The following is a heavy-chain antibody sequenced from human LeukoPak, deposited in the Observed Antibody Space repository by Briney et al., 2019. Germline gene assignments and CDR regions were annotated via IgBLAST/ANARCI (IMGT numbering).Heavy chain of an antibody. V-gene: IGHV3-21*01. CDR2: ISSSSSYI. Sequence: GGSLRLSCAASGFTFSSYSMNWVRQAPGKGLEWVSSISSSSSYIYYADSVKGRFTISRDNAKNSLYLQMNNLRAEDTAVYSCARRTNYLAFDYWGQGTLVTVSS. J-gene: IGHJ4*02. CDR1: GFTFSSYS. D-gene: IGHD4/OR15-4a*01. CDR3: ARRTNYLAFDY.